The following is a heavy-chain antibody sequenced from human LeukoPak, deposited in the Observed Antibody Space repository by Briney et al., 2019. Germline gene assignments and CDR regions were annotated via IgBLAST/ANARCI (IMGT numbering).Heavy chain of an antibody. CDR1: GYTFTSYG. V-gene: IGHV1-18*01. CDR2: IGTHNGNT. D-gene: IGHD2-2*02. Sequence: ASVKVSCKTSGYTFTSYGVSWVRQAPGQGLEWMGWIGTHNGNTNYAQKFQGRVIMTTDTSTSTAYMELRSLRSDDTAVYYCARDQRYCSSTSCNSVNWFDPWGQGTLVTVSS. CDR3: ARDQRYCSSTSCNSVNWFDP. J-gene: IGHJ5*02.